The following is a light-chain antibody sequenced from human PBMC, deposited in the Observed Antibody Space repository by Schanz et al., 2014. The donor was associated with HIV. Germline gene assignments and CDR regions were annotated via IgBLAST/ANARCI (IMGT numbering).Light chain of an antibody. V-gene: IGKV1-6*02. Sequence: AIRMTQSPSSLSASVGDRVTFTCRASQDVRGDLSWYQQKSGKAPKLLIYAVSTLESGVPSRFSGSGSGTEFTLTISSLQPDDFATYYCQQYSSYSHTFGQGTRLDIK. CDR1: QDVRGD. CDR3: QQYSSYSHT. CDR2: AVS. J-gene: IGKJ2*01.